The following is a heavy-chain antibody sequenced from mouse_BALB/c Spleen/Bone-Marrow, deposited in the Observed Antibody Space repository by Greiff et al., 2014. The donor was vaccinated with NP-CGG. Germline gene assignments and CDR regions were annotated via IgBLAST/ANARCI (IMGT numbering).Heavy chain of an antibody. D-gene: IGHD2-4*01. J-gene: IGHJ3*01. V-gene: IGHV14-3*02. CDR1: GFNIKDTY. Sequence: DVKLQESGAELVKPGASVKLSCTASGFNIKDTYMHWVKQRPEQGLEWIGRIDPANGNTKYDPKSQGKATITADTSSNTAYLQLSSLTSEDTAVYYCAMITTGAWFAYWGQGTLVTVSA. CDR3: AMITTGAWFAY. CDR2: IDPANGNT.